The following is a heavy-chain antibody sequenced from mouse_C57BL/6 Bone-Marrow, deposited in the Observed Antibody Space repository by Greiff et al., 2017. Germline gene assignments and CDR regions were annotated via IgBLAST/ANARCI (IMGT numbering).Heavy chain of an antibody. Sequence: QVQLQQPGAELVKPGASVKLSCKASGYTFTSYWMHWVKQRPGQGLEWIGMIHPNSGSTNYNEKFKSKATLTVDKSSSTAYMQLSSLTSEDSAVXYYSRGPYYYGRFDYWGQGTTLTVSS. CDR2: IHPNSGST. D-gene: IGHD1-1*01. CDR3: SRGPYYYGRFDY. V-gene: IGHV1-64*01. CDR1: GYTFTSYW. J-gene: IGHJ2*01.